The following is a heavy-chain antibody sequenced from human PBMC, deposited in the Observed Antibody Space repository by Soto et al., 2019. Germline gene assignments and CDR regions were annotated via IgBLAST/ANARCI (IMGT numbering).Heavy chain of an antibody. Sequence: GGSLRLSCAASGFTFSSYSMNWVRQAPGKGLEWVSYISSSSSTIYYADSVKGRFTISRDNAKNSLYLQMNSLRDEDTAVYYCARGFSDHFYILYVHFDYWGQGTLVTVSS. V-gene: IGHV3-48*02. J-gene: IGHJ4*02. CDR1: GFTFSSYS. CDR3: ARGFSDHFYILYVHFDY. D-gene: IGHD3-10*02. CDR2: ISSSSSTI.